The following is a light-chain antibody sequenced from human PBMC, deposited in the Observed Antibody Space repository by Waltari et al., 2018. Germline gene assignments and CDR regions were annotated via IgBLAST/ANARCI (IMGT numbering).Light chain of an antibody. V-gene: IGLV1-51*02. CDR2: EDS. CDR1: SSNLGNNY. CDR3: GTWDSSLSGAV. J-gene: IGLJ7*01. Sequence: QSVLTQPPSVSAAPGQRVTISCSGGSSNLGNNYVSWYRQFPGTAPKLLIYEDSERPSGIPGRFSGSKSGTSAILDITGLQAGDEADYYCGTWDSSLSGAVFGGGTHLTVL.